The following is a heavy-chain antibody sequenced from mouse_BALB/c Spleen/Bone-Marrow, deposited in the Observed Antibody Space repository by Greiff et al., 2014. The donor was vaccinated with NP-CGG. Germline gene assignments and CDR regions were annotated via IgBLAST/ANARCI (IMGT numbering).Heavy chain of an antibody. CDR2: ISSGSSTI. CDR3: ARLRRYYGYFDY. J-gene: IGHJ2*01. V-gene: IGHV5-17*02. Sequence: EVKLEESGGGLVQPGGSRKLSCAASGFTFSSFGMHWVRQAPEKGLEWVAYISSGSSTIYYADTAKGRFTISRDNPKNTLFLQMTSLRSEDTAMYYCARLRRYYGYFDYWGQGTTLTVSS. CDR1: GFTFSSFG. D-gene: IGHD1-1*01.